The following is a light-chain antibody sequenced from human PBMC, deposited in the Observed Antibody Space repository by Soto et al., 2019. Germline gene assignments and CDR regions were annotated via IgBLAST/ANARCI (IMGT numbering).Light chain of an antibody. J-gene: IGKJ4*01. CDR3: LPHNSYPLT. CDR2: AAS. Sequence: DIQMTQSPSSLSASVGDRVTITCRARQGIRNDLGWDQQKPGKAPKRLIYAASSLQSGVPSRFSGSGSETEFTLTISSLQREDFATYYCLPHNSYPLTFGGGTKVEIK. CDR1: QGIRND. V-gene: IGKV1-17*01.